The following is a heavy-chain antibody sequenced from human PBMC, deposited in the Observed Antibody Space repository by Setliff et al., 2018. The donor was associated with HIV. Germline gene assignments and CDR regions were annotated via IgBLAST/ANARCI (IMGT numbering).Heavy chain of an antibody. J-gene: IGHJ6*03. V-gene: IGHV4-4*07. CDR3: ARDVPWGDYYYYMDV. CDR1: GGSISSYY. D-gene: IGHD3-16*01. CDR2: IYTSGST. Sequence: PSATLSLTCTVSGGSISSYYWSWIRQPAGKGLEWIGHIYTSGSTNYNPSLKSRVTMSVDTSKNQFSLKLSSVTAADTAVYYCARDVPWGDYYYYMDVWGKGTTVTVSS.